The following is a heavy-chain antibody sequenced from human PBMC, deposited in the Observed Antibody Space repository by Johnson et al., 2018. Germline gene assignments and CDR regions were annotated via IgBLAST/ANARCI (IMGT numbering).Heavy chain of an antibody. CDR1: GFTFSDYY. Sequence: VQLVQSGGGLVKPGGSLRLSCAASGFTFSDYYMSWIRQAPGKGLEWVGRIKSKTDGGTKDYAAPVKGRFTISRDDSKNTLYLQMNSLKTEDTAVYYCTRRNYYYYGMDVWGQGTTVTVSS. V-gene: IGHV3-15*01. CDR2: IKSKTDGGTK. CDR3: TRRNYYYYGMDV. J-gene: IGHJ6*02.